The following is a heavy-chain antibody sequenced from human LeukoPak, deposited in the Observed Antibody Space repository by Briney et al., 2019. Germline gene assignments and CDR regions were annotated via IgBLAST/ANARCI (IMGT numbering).Heavy chain of an antibody. D-gene: IGHD3-16*02. CDR3: ARDREELSPYYFDY. CDR2: MNPKSGNT. Sequence: GASVKVSCKASGYTFTSYDINWVRQASGQGLEWMGWMNPKSGNTGYAQKFQGRVTMTRDTSTSTVYMELSSLRSEDTAVYYCARDREELSPYYFDYWGQGTLVTVSS. CDR1: GYTFTSYD. V-gene: IGHV1-8*01. J-gene: IGHJ4*02.